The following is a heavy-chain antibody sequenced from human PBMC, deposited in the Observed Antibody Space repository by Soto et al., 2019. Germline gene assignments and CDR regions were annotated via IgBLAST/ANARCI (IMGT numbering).Heavy chain of an antibody. CDR2: IYYSGST. V-gene: IGHV4-31*03. CDR1: GGSIGSDDYY. Sequence: SETLSLTCTVSGGSIGSDDYYWSWIRQHPGKGLEWIGYIYYSGSTHYNPSLKSRGTISVDTSNNQFSLKLTSVTAADTAVYYCARYGSGSHYHFDYWGQGTLVTVS. CDR3: ARYGSGSHYHFDY. D-gene: IGHD3-10*01. J-gene: IGHJ4*02.